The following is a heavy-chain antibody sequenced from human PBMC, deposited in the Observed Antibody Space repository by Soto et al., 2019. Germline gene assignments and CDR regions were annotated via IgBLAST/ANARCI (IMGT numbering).Heavy chain of an antibody. J-gene: IGHJ6*02. V-gene: IGHV1-69*13. CDR3: ATIFGVVSPGYYYYGMDV. D-gene: IGHD3-3*01. CDR2: IIPIFGTA. CDR1: GGTFSSYA. Sequence: GASVKVSCKASGGTFSSYAISWVRQAPGQGLEWMGGIIPIFGTANYAQKFQGRVTITADESTSTAYMELSSLRSEDTAVYYCATIFGVVSPGYYYYGMDVWGQGTMVSV.